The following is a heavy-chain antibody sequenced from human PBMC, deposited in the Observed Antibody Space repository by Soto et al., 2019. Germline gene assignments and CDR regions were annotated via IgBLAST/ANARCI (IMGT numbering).Heavy chain of an antibody. D-gene: IGHD2-15*01. CDR1: GGTFSSYT. Sequence: QVQLVQSGAEVKKPGSSVKVSCKASGGTFSSYTISWVRQAPGQGLEWMGRIIPILGIANYAQKFQGRVTNTADKSKSTAYMELSSLRSEDTAVYYCATGGYCSGGSCYSFDIWGQGTMVTVSS. CDR2: IIPILGIA. V-gene: IGHV1-69*02. J-gene: IGHJ3*02. CDR3: ATGGYCSGGSCYSFDI.